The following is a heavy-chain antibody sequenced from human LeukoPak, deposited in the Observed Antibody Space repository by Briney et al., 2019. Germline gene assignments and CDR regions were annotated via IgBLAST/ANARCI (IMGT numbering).Heavy chain of an antibody. Sequence: GGSLRLSCAASGFTFSSYAMHWIRQAPGKGLEWVAVISYDGSNKYYADSVKGRFTISRDNSKNTLYLQMNSLRAEDTAVYYCASHANFEYSSSSGFDYWGQGTLVTVSS. D-gene: IGHD6-6*01. CDR2: ISYDGSNK. V-gene: IGHV3-30*04. CDR1: GFTFSSYA. J-gene: IGHJ4*02. CDR3: ASHANFEYSSSSGFDY.